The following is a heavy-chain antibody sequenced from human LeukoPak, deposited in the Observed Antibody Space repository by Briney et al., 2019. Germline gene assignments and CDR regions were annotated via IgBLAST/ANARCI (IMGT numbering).Heavy chain of an antibody. J-gene: IGHJ4*02. CDR2: IWYDGSKT. CDR1: GSTFSSYG. D-gene: IGHD3-3*01. CDR3: VRDWSFYFDY. V-gene: IGHV3-33*01. Sequence: GGSLRLSCAASGSTFSSYGMHWVRQAPGKGLEWVAVIWYDGSKTYYAESVKGRFTISRDSSKNTLNLEMNSLRAEDTALYYCVRDWSFYFDYWGQGTLVTVSS.